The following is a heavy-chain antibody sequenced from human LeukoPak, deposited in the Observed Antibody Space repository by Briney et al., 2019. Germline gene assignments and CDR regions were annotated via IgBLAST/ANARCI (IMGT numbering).Heavy chain of an antibody. V-gene: IGHV3-21*01. Sequence: GGSLRLSCAASGFTFTSYAMNWVRQAPGRGLEWVSSISSSSRDINYADSVKGRFTISRDNAWNSLYLQMNSLRAEDTAVYYCARDSDSSGHYYMDYFDYWGQGALVTVSS. CDR3: ARDSDSSGHYYMDYFDY. CDR1: GFTFTSYA. CDR2: ISSSSRDI. J-gene: IGHJ4*02. D-gene: IGHD3-22*01.